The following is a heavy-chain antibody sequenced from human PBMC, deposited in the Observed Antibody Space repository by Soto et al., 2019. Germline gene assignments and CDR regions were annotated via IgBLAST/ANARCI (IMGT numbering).Heavy chain of an antibody. CDR2: ISSDASDK. D-gene: IGHD3-16*01. CDR1: GFTSSNYG. CDR3: AKDFWGSWYFDL. Sequence: QVQLVESGGGVVQPGRSLRLSCAASGFTSSNYGMHWVRQAPGKGLEWVAVISSDASDKYYADSVKGRFTISRDNSKNTLYLQMNSLRAEDMAVYYCAKDFWGSWYFDLWGRGTLVAVSS. V-gene: IGHV3-30*18. J-gene: IGHJ2*01.